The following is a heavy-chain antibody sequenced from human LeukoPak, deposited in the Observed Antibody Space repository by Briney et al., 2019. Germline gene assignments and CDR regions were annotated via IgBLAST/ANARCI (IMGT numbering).Heavy chain of an antibody. CDR2: IIPIFGTA. CDR3: ARSFGYSYGYTPKYYFDY. CDR1: GGSFSSYA. V-gene: IGHV1-69*05. Sequence: GASVKVSCKASGGSFSSYAISWVRQAPGQGLEWMGRIIPIFGTANYAQKFQGRVTITTDESTSTAYMELSSLRSEDTAVYYCARSFGYSYGYTPKYYFDYWGQGTLVTVSS. J-gene: IGHJ4*02. D-gene: IGHD5-18*01.